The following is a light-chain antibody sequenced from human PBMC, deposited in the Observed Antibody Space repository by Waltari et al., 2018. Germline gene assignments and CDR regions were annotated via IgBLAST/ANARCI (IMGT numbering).Light chain of an antibody. J-gene: IGKJ1*01. CDR3: QQYNNWLWT. Sequence: ERVMTQSPATLYVSPGERATLSCRASQSVSNNLAWYQQKPGQAPRLLIYGASTRATDIPARFSGSGSGTEFTLTISSLQSEDFAVYYCQQYNNWLWTFGQGTKVEVK. V-gene: IGKV3-15*01. CDR1: QSVSNN. CDR2: GAS.